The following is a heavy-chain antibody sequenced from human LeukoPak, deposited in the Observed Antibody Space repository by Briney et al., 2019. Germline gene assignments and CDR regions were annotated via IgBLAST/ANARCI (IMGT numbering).Heavy chain of an antibody. D-gene: IGHD4-17*01. CDR1: GGSISSYY. Sequence: PSETLSLTCTVSGGSISSYYWGWIRQPPGKGLEWIGSIYHSGSTYYNPSLKSRVTMSVDTSKNQFSLKLSSVTAADTAVYYCARLSTVTTSFDYWGQGTLVTVSS. V-gene: IGHV4-39*07. CDR3: ARLSTVTTSFDY. CDR2: IYHSGST. J-gene: IGHJ4*02.